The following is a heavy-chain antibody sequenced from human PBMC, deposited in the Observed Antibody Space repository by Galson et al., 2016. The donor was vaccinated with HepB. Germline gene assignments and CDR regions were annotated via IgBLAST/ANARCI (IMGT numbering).Heavy chain of an antibody. Sequence: SLRLSCAASGFTFSSSWMHWVRQAPGKGLVWVSRINSDGSSTNYADSVKGRFTISRDNAKNTLYLQMNSLRAEDTAVYYCAVYPFPIAAAGPAPSLQHWGQGTLVTVSS. J-gene: IGHJ1*01. CDR2: INSDGSST. D-gene: IGHD6-13*01. V-gene: IGHV3-74*01. CDR1: GFTFSSSW. CDR3: AVYPFPIAAAGPAPSLQH.